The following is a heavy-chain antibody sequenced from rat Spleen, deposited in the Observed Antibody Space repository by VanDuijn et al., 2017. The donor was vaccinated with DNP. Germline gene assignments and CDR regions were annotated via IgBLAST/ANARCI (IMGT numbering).Heavy chain of an antibody. V-gene: IGHV5-58*01. D-gene: IGHD1-3*01. CDR2: INTDGDST. CDR3: AKDYGSYWFAY. CDR1: GFTFSTYW. J-gene: IGHJ3*01. Sequence: EVQLVETGGGLVQPGRSLKLSCVASGFTFSTYWMYWIRQAPGKGLEWVASINTDGDSTYYPDSVKGRFTISRDNAENTVYLQMNSLRSEDTATYYCAKDYGSYWFAYWGQGTLVTVSS.